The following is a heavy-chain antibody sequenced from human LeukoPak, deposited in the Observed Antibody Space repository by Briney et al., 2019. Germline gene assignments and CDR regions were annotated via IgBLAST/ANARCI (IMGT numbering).Heavy chain of an antibody. CDR1: GFTFDDYA. Sequence: GGSLRLSCAASGFTFDDYAMHWVRHAPGKGLEWVSGISWNSGSIGYADSVKGRFTISRDNAKNSLYLQMNSLRAEDTALYYCAKVLNYYDSSGHFDYWGQGTLVTVSS. CDR2: ISWNSGSI. V-gene: IGHV3-9*01. D-gene: IGHD3-22*01. J-gene: IGHJ4*02. CDR3: AKVLNYYDSSGHFDY.